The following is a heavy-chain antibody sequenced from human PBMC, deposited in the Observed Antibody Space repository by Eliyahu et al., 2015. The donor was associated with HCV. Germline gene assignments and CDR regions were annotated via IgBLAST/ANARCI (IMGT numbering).Heavy chain of an antibody. J-gene: IGHJ4*02. Sequence: QVQLVXSGGGVVQPGXSXRLSXAASGXXFSSYAMHWVRQAPGKGLEWVAVISYDGSKKYYADSVKGRFTISRDNFENTLYLQMNSLRAEDTTVYYCAKDTGHDSGDYAIEYWGQGTLVTVSS. CDR3: AKDTGHDSGDYAIEY. V-gene: IGHV3-30*18. CDR1: GXXFSSYA. D-gene: IGHD4-17*01. CDR2: ISYDGSKK.